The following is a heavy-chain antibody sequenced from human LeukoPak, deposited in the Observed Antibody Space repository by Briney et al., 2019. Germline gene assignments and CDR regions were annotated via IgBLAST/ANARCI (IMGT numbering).Heavy chain of an antibody. V-gene: IGHV3-23*01. CDR2: ISSGGNT. J-gene: IGHJ4*02. CDR1: GFTFSSYW. D-gene: IGHD3-22*01. Sequence: GGSLRLSCVASGFTFSSYWMSWVRQAPGKGLEWVAVISSGGNTKYADSEKGRFSISRDNSKNTLYLQMNSLRAEDTAVYYCAKHLGGNYFDRPFDYWGQGTLVTVSS. CDR3: AKHLGGNYFDRPFDY.